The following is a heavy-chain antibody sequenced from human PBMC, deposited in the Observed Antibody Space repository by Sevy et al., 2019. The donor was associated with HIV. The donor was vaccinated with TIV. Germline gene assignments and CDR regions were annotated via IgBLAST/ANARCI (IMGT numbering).Heavy chain of an antibody. J-gene: IGHJ4*02. CDR1: GFTFSANW. CDR2: IKPDGSDK. CDR3: AHETFGRFES. D-gene: IGHD3-16*01. Sequence: GGFLRLSCAASGFTFSANWMNWVRQAPGKGLEWVANIKPDGSDKHYVDSVEGRFTISRDNAKNLLFLQMNSLRVEDTAVYYCAHETFGRFESWGQGTLVTVSS. V-gene: IGHV3-7*01.